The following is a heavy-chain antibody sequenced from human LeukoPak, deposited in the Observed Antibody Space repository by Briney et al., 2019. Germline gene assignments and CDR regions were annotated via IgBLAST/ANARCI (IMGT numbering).Heavy chain of an antibody. V-gene: IGHV3-53*01. D-gene: IGHD3-22*01. Sequence: GGSLRLSCAASGFTVSSKYMSWVRQAPGKGLEWVSTLYSNGNTYYAASVKGRFTISRDNSKNTLSLQMNSLRAEDTAVYYCARDYYDGSAYYSYYEYWGQGTLVTVSS. CDR3: ARDYYDGSAYYSYYEY. CDR1: GFTVSSKY. J-gene: IGHJ4*02. CDR2: LYSNGNT.